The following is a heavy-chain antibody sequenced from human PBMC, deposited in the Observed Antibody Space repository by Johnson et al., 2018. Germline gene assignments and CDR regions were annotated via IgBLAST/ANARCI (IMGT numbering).Heavy chain of an antibody. J-gene: IGHJ4*02. V-gene: IGHV3-74*01. CDR3: ASELSLGY. CDR1: GFTFSIYW. Sequence: VQLQESGGGLVQXGGSLRLXCAASGFTFSIYWMYWVRQAPGKGLVWVSRIKNDGSSTGYADSVKGRFTISRDNARNTLYLQMNSLSAEDTAVYYCASELSLGYWGRGTLVTVSS. CDR2: IKNDGSST.